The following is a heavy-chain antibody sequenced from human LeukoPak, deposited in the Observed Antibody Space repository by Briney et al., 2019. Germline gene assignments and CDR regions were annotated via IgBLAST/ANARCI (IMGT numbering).Heavy chain of an antibody. J-gene: IGHJ2*01. CDR2: IYYSGST. D-gene: IGHD3-22*01. CDR3: AREADSSGYYYWYFDL. CDR1: GGSISSGGYY. Sequence: SETLSLTCTVSGGSISSGGYYWSWIRRHPGKGLEWIGYIYYSGSTYYNPSLKSRVTISVDTSKNQFSLKLSSVTAADTAVYYCAREADSSGYYYWYFDLWGRGTLVTVSS. V-gene: IGHV4-31*03.